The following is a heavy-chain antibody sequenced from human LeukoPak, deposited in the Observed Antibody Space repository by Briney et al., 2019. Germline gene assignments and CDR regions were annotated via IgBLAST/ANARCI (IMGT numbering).Heavy chain of an antibody. V-gene: IGHV3-21*05. D-gene: IGHD5-12*01. J-gene: IGHJ4*02. CDR2: ISSSSSYI. CDR1: GFTFSSYS. Sequence: GGSLRLSCAASGFTFSSYSMNWVRQAPGKGLEWISYISSSSSYIYYADSVKGRFTISRDNAKNSLYLQMNSLRAEDTAVYYCARDKDRYSGYEKWGQGTLVTVSS. CDR3: ARDKDRYSGYEK.